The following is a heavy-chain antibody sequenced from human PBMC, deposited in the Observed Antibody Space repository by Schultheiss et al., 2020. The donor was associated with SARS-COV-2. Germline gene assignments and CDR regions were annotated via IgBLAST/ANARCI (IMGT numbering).Heavy chain of an antibody. CDR2: INPNSGGT. D-gene: IGHD3-22*01. J-gene: IGHJ4*02. Sequence: ASVKVSCKASGYTFTGYYMHWVRQAPGQGLEWMGWINPNSGGTNYAQKFQGRVTMTRDTSISTAYMELSRLRSDDTAVYYCARDGESTNYYDSSGYYSPFDYWGQGTLVTVSS. CDR1: GYTFTGYY. V-gene: IGHV1-2*02. CDR3: ARDGESTNYYDSSGYYSPFDY.